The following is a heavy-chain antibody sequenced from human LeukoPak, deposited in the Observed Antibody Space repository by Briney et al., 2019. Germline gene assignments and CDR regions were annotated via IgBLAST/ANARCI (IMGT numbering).Heavy chain of an antibody. V-gene: IGHV3-15*01. CDR3: TTWLSEYYDFWSGYRDAFDI. CDR1: GFTFSNAW. D-gene: IGHD3-3*01. J-gene: IGHJ3*02. CDR2: IKSKTDGGTT. Sequence: GGSLRLSCAASGFTFSNAWMSWVRQAPGKGLEWVGRIKSKTDGGTTDYAAPVKGRFTISRDDSKNTLYLQMNSLKTEDTAVYYCTTWLSEYYDFWSGYRDAFDIWGQGTMVTVSS.